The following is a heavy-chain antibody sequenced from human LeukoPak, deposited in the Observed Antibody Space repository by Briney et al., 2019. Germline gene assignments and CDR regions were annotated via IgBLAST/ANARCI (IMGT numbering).Heavy chain of an antibody. CDR3: ARGAAFDP. CDR2: IYHSGST. Sequence: SETLSLTCAVSGGSISDYYWSWIRQPPGRGLEWIGFIYHSGSTNCNPSLKSRVTMSIDTSKNQFSLKLSSVTAADTAVYYCARGAAFDPWDQGTLVTVSS. CDR1: GGSISDYY. V-gene: IGHV4-59*01. J-gene: IGHJ5*02.